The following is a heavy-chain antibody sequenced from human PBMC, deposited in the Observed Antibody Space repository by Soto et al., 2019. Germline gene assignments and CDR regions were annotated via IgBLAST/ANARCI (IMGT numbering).Heavy chain of an antibody. CDR2: IKQDGSEK. CDR3: ARDRFYDGSKDY. V-gene: IGHV3-7*03. D-gene: IGHD3-22*01. Sequence: EVQLLESGGGLVQPGGSLRLSCAASGFVFSSYWMSWVRQAPGKGLEWVANIKQDGSEKYYVDSVKGRFTISRDNAKNSLYLQMNSLRAEDTAVYYCARDRFYDGSKDYWGQGTLVTVSS. J-gene: IGHJ4*02. CDR1: GFVFSSYW.